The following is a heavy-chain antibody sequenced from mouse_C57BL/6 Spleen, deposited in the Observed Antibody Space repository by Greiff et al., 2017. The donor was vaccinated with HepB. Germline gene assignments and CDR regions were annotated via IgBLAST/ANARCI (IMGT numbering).Heavy chain of an antibody. CDR1: GYAFSSSW. CDR3: ARGGYDEDFDY. V-gene: IGHV1-82*01. CDR2: IYPGDGDT. J-gene: IGHJ2*01. D-gene: IGHD2-12*01. Sequence: VQLQQSGPELVKPGASVKISCKASGYAFSSSWMNWVKQRPGKGLEWIGRIYPGDGDTNYNGKFKGKATLTADKSSSTAYMQLSSLTSEDSAVYFCARGGYDEDFDYWGQGTTLTVSS.